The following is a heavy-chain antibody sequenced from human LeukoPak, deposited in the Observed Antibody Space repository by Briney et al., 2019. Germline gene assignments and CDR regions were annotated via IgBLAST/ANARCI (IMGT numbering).Heavy chain of an antibody. CDR2: ISYDRSQK. J-gene: IGHJ6*02. Sequence: GGSLRLSCAASGITFSNYAMHWVSQVPGKGLEWVAVISYDRSQKYYADSVKDRFTISRDTSKNILYLQMNSQRPEDTAVYYCARMWASISGTNYGMDVWGQGTTVTVSS. V-gene: IGHV3-30-3*01. CDR1: GITFSNYA. D-gene: IGHD1-20*01. CDR3: ARMWASISGTNYGMDV.